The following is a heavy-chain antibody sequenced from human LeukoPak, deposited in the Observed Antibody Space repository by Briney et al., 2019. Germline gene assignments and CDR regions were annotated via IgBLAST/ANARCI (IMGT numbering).Heavy chain of an antibody. V-gene: IGHV3-11*06. D-gene: IGHD2-15*01. CDR2: ISSSSSYT. J-gene: IGHJ6*02. CDR1: GFTFSDYY. Sequence: PGGSLRLSCAAPGFTFSDYYMSWIRQAPGKWLEWVSYISSSSSYTNYADSGKGRFTISRNNAKNSLYLQMNSLRAEDTAVYYCARAHRPKDIVVVTVYYGMDVWGQGTTVTVSS. CDR3: ARAHRPKDIVVVTVYYGMDV.